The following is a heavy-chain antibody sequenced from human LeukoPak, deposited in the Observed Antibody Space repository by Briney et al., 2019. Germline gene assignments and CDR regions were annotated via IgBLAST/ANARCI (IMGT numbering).Heavy chain of an antibody. Sequence: GGPLRLSCAASGFTFSSYAMHWVRQAPGKGLEYVSAISSNGGSTYYANSVKGRFTISRDNSKNTLYLQMGSLRAEDMAVYYCARENSGSYYFDYWGQGTLVTVSS. D-gene: IGHD1-26*01. V-gene: IGHV3-64*01. CDR3: ARENSGSYYFDY. CDR1: GFTFSSYA. J-gene: IGHJ4*02. CDR2: ISSNGGST.